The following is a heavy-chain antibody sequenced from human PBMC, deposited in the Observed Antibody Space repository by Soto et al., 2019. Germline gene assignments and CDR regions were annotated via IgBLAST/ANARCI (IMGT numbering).Heavy chain of an antibody. V-gene: IGHV4-34*01. D-gene: IGHD2-21*02. CDR3: ARSYPGDNFDY. CDR1: GGSFSGYY. J-gene: IGHJ4*02. Sequence: SETLSLTCAVYGGSFSGYYWSWIRQPPGKGLEWIGEINHSGSTNYNPSLKSRVTISVDTSKNQFSLKLSSVTAADTAVYYCARSYPGDNFDYWGQGTLVTVSS. CDR2: INHSGST.